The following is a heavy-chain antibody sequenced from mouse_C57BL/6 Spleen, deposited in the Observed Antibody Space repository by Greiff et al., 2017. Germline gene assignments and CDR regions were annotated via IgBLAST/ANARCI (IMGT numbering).Heavy chain of an antibody. V-gene: IGHV1-76*01. J-gene: IGHJ1*03. CDR3: ARSSHWYFDV. CDR1: GYTFTDYY. D-gene: IGHD1-1*01. CDR2: IYPGSGNT. Sequence: VQVVESGAELVRPGASVKLSCKASGYTFTDYYINWVKQRPGQGLEWIARIYPGSGNTYYNEKFKGKATLTAEKSSSTAYMQLSSLTSEDSAVYFCARSSHWYFDVWGTGTTVTVSS.